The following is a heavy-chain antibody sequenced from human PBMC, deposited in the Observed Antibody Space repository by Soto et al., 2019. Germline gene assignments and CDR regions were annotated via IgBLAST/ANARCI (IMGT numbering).Heavy chain of an antibody. CDR1: GYSFTSYW. J-gene: IGHJ6*02. CDR3: ARRGGSGNRDGMDV. CDR2: IDPSDSYT. Sequence: EVQLVQSGAEVKKPGESLRISCKGSGYSFTSYWISWVRQMPGKGLEWMGRIDPSDSYTNYIPSFQGHVTSSHYKSITTAYLQWSSLMASDTAIYYCARRGGSGNRDGMDVWGQGTTVAVSS. V-gene: IGHV5-10-1*01. D-gene: IGHD3-10*01.